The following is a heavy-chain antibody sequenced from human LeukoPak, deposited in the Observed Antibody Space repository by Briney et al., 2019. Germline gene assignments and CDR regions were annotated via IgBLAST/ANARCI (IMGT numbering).Heavy chain of an antibody. CDR3: ARDKGGQQLREFDY. CDR1: GGSISSGSYY. D-gene: IGHD6-13*01. V-gene: IGHV4-61*02. Sequence: SETLSLTCTVSGGSISSGSYYWSWIRQPAGKGLEWIGRIYTSGSTNYNPSLKSRVTISVDTSKNQFSLKLSSVTAADTAVYYCARDKGGQQLREFDYWGQGTLVTVSS. J-gene: IGHJ4*02. CDR2: IYTSGST.